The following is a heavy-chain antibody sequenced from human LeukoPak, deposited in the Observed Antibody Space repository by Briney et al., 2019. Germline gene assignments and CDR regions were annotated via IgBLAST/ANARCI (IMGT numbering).Heavy chain of an antibody. D-gene: IGHD2-2*01. CDR1: GYSISSGYY. Sequence: SETLSLTCAVSGYSISSGYYWGGIRQPPGKGLEWIGSIYHSGSTYYNPSLKSRVTISVDTSKNQFSLKLSSVTAADTAVYYCARQDIVVVPAAIAWFDPWGQGTLVTVSS. CDR2: IYHSGST. V-gene: IGHV4-38-2*01. CDR3: ARQDIVVVPAAIAWFDP. J-gene: IGHJ5*02.